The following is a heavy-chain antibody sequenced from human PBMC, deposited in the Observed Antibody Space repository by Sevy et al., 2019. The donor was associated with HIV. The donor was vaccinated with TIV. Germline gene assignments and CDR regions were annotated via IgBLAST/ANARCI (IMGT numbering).Heavy chain of an antibody. Sequence: SESLSLTCAVSGESMSTSNWWSWVRQTAEKGLQWIGEIYHTGSTKYNPSLKSRVTISLDKSKNQFSLNLMSVTAADTPVYYCARTTIRSSRRQGWIDPWGRGTPVTVSS. CDR2: IYHTGST. V-gene: IGHV4-4*02. J-gene: IGHJ5*02. CDR3: ARTTIRSSRRQGWIDP. CDR1: GESMSTSNW.